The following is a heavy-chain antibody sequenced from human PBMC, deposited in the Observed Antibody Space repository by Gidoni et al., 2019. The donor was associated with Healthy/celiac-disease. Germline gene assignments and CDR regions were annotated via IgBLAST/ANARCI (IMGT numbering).Heavy chain of an antibody. CDR3: ARVEGDFWSGSSGWFDP. CDR2: IKQDGSEK. J-gene: IGHJ5*02. D-gene: IGHD3-3*01. Sequence: EVQLVESGGGLVQPGGSLRLSCAASGFTFSSYWMGWVRQAPGKGLEWVANIKQDGSEKYYVDSVKGRFTISRDNAKNSLYLQMNSLRAEDTAVYYCARVEGDFWSGSSGWFDPWGQGTLVTVSS. CDR1: GFTFSSYW. V-gene: IGHV3-7*01.